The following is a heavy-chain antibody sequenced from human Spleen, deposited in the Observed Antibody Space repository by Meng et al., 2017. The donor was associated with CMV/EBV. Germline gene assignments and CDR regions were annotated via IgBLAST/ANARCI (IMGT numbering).Heavy chain of an antibody. CDR3: ARGFLEGY. V-gene: IGHV3-74*01. D-gene: IGHD3-3*01. CDR2: ISRDGSGK. J-gene: IGHJ4*02. CDR1: GFAFSTYW. Sequence: LRLYRGASGFAFSTYWMRGVREATGKGLVWVSRISRDGSGKGYEDYVKGRVNISRDNAKNTLYLQMNSLRAEDTAVYYCARGFLEGYWGQGTLVTVS.